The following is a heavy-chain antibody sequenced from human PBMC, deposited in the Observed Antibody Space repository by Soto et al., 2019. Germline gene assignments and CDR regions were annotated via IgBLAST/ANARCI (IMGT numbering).Heavy chain of an antibody. CDR1: GFTFSSSG. Sequence: EVQLLESGGGLVQPGGSLRLSCAASGFTFSSSGMSWVRQTPGKGLEWVSAINGGRAFYDESVEGRFPVSRYNSKNTMYLQMISQRVKDTAIYYCATPCWDLWGQGTLFTVSS. CDR3: ATPCWDL. CDR2: INGGRA. V-gene: IGHV3-23*01. J-gene: IGHJ5*02.